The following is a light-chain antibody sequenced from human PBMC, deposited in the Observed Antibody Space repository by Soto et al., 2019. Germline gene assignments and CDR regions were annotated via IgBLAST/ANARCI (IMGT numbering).Light chain of an antibody. Sequence: QSALTHPASVSGSPGQSITISCTGTSSDVGGYNYVSWYQQHPGKAPKLLIYDVSNRPSGVSNRFSGSKSGNTASLTISGLQAEDEADYYCSSYTSSSILSVFGTGTKLHRP. CDR3: SSYTSSSILSV. CDR2: DVS. V-gene: IGLV2-14*01. CDR1: SSDVGGYNY. J-gene: IGLJ1*01.